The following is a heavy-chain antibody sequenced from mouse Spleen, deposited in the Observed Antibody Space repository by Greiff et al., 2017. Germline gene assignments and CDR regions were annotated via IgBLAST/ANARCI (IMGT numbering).Heavy chain of an antibody. CDR2: IYPGNSDT. CDR3: TRRITTVVATDWYFDV. CDR1: GYTFTSYW. V-gene: IGHV1-5*01. J-gene: IGHJ1*01. Sequence: VRLQQSGTVLARPGASVKMSCKASGYTFTSYWMHWVKQRPGQGLEWIGAIYPGNSDTSYNQKFKGKAKLTAVTSTSTAYMELSSLTNEDSAVYYCTRRITTVVATDWYFDVWGAGTTVTVSS. D-gene: IGHD1-1*01.